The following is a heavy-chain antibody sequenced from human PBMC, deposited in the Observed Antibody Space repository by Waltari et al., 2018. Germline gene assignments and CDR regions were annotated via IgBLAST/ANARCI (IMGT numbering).Heavy chain of an antibody. J-gene: IGHJ4*02. V-gene: IGHV3-23*01. CDR2: ISDSGVIT. CDR1: GFQFIGDA. CDR3: ARHLYSIDYLELAK. Sequence: EEHLLGSGGGLAQPGGSLRLSCAASGFQFIGDAVSWVRPAPGKGREWVSGISDSGVITKYADSVKGRFTVSRDNSKNTVFLHLNSLRAEDTAIYYCARHLYSIDYLELAKWGQGTLVTVSS. D-gene: IGHD3-22*01.